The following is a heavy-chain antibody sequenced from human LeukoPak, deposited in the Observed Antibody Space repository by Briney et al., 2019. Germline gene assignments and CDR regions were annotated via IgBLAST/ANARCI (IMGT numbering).Heavy chain of an antibody. CDR2: ISGSGGST. CDR3: AKGLRAYYYDSSGYSLDDAFDI. D-gene: IGHD3-22*01. V-gene: IGHV3-23*01. CDR1: GFTFSSYA. Sequence: GGSLRLSCAASGFTFSSYAMSWVRQAPGKGLEWISAISGSGGSTYYADSVKGRFTISRDNSKNTLYLQMNSLRAEDTAVYYCAKGLRAYYYDSSGYSLDDAFDIWGQGTTVTVSS. J-gene: IGHJ3*02.